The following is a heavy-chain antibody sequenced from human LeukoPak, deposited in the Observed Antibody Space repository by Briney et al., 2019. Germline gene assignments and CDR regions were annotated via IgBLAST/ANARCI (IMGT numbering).Heavy chain of an antibody. Sequence: ASVTVSCKASGFTFTSSAVQWVRQARGQRLEWIGWIVVGSGNTNYAQKFQERVTITRDMSTSTAYMELSSLRSEDTAVYYCAADPLYYYDSSGSSWRPDAFDIWGQGTMVTVSS. V-gene: IGHV1-58*01. CDR3: AADPLYYYDSSGSSWRPDAFDI. J-gene: IGHJ3*02. CDR1: GFTFTSSA. D-gene: IGHD3-22*01. CDR2: IVVGSGNT.